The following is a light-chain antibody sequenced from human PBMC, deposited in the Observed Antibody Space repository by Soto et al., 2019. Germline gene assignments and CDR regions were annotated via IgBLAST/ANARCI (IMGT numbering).Light chain of an antibody. Sequence: EIVMTQSPATLSVSPGERATLSCRASQSISSKLAWYQQKPGQAPRLLIYGASTRATGIPVRFSGSGSGTEFTLTITSLQSEDFAVYYCQEYNKWHPINFGRGTKADI. CDR1: QSISSK. J-gene: IGKJ4*01. V-gene: IGKV3-15*01. CDR3: QEYNKWHPIN. CDR2: GAS.